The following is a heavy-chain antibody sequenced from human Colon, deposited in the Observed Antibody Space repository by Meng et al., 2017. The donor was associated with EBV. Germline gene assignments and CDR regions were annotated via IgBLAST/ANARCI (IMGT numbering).Heavy chain of an antibody. J-gene: IGHJ4*02. D-gene: IGHD2-21*01. V-gene: IGHV4-30-4*01. CDR1: GGSMSSGNYY. CDR3: ASFDHIPRRNYFDY. Sequence: HVRSRMWGPGLVEPSPILSLTCTGSGGSMSSGNYYWSWIRQPSGKGLEWIGYIHHSGSAYYNPSLKSRVSISVDTSKNQFSLNLNSMTAADTAVYYCASFDHIPRRNYFDYWGQGTLVTVSS. CDR2: IHHSGSA.